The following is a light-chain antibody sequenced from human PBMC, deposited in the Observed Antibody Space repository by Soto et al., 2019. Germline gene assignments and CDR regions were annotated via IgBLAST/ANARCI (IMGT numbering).Light chain of an antibody. J-gene: IGKJ1*01. CDR3: QQYNNDPRT. CDR2: DAS. V-gene: IGKV1-5*01. Sequence: DIQMTQSPSTLSASIGDRVTITCRASESIRTWLAWYQHKPGKAPKFLIYDASSLESGVPSRFSGSGSGTEFTLTISNLQPDDFATYFCQQYNNDPRTFGQGTKVEIK. CDR1: ESIRTW.